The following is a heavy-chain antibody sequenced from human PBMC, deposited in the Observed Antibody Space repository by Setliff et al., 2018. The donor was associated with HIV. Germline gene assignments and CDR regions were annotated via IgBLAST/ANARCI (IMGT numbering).Heavy chain of an antibody. CDR3: ARLRGSYDFSNWFDP. CDR2: IHTSGST. D-gene: IGHD3-3*01. V-gene: IGHV4-61*09. Sequence: SETLSLTCTVSGGSISSGSYYWSWIRQPAGKGLEWIGHIHTSGSTKYNPSLKSRVTISADTSKNQFSLNLSSVTAAETAVYYCARLRGSYDFSNWFDPWGQGTQVTVSS. J-gene: IGHJ5*02. CDR1: GGSISSGSYY.